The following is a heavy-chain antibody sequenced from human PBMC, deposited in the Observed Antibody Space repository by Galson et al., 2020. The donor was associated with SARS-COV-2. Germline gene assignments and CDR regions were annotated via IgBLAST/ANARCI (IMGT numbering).Heavy chain of an antibody. CDR1: GFTFSSYA. CDR2: ISYYGSNK. Sequence: WGSLRLSCAASGFTFSSYAMHWVRQSPGKGLEWLSVISYYGSNKYYADSVKGRFTISRDNSKNTLYLQMNSLRAEETAVYYCAREDGGGDGWFDPWGQGTLVTVSS. V-gene: IGHV3-30-3*01. J-gene: IGHJ5*02. CDR3: AREDGGGDGWFDP. D-gene: IGHD2-21*01.